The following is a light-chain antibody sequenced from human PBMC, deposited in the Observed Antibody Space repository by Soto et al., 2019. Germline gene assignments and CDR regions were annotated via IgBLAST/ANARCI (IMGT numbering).Light chain of an antibody. V-gene: IGLV1-44*01. Sequence: QPALTQPPSASGTPGQRVTISCSGSSSNIGRNTVNWYQQVPGTAPKLLIYNNNERPSGVPDRFSGSKSGTSASLAIIGLQSEDEADYYCAAWDDGLNGSVFGAGTKVTVL. CDR3: AAWDDGLNGSV. CDR2: NNN. J-gene: IGLJ1*01. CDR1: SSNIGRNT.